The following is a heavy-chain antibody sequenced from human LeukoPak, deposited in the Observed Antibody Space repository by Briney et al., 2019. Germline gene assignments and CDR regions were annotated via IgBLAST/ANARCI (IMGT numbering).Heavy chain of an antibody. V-gene: IGHV1-69*13. J-gene: IGHJ6*02. CDR3: ARDPYGDYLPDYGMDV. D-gene: IGHD4-17*01. Sequence: SVKVSCKASGYTFTSYDIDWVRQAPGQGLEWMGGIIPIFGTANYAQKFQGRVTITADESTSTAYMELSSLRSEDTAVYYCARDPYGDYLPDYGMDVWGQGTTVTVSS. CDR2: IIPIFGTA. CDR1: GYTFTSYD.